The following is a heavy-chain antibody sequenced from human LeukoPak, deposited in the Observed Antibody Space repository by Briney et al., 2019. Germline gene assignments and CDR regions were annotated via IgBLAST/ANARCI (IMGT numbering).Heavy chain of an antibody. CDR1: GYSFTSYW. V-gene: IGHV5-51*01. J-gene: IGHJ6*02. CDR3: ARSHRPCIAAPDYYYDYGMDV. D-gene: IGHD6-13*01. CDR2: IYPGASDT. Sequence: GASLKIYCKGSGYSFTSYWIGWVLQMPGTGLEWMGVIYPGASDTRYRPSFQGQVTISADKSISTAYLQWSSLKASDTAMYYCARSHRPCIAAPDYYYDYGMDVWGQGTTVTVSS.